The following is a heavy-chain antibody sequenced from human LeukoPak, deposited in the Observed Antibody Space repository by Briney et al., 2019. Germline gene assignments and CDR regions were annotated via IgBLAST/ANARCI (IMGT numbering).Heavy chain of an antibody. Sequence: GGSLRLSCVASGFIFSTYNMNWVRQAPGKGLEWVSSISSSSTYIYYADSVKGRFTISRDNAKNSLYLQMNSLRAEDTAVYYCGTWTTVAYYFDYWGQGTLVTVSS. J-gene: IGHJ4*02. CDR3: GTWTTVAYYFDY. D-gene: IGHD4-17*01. CDR1: GFIFSTYN. V-gene: IGHV3-21*06. CDR2: ISSSSTYI.